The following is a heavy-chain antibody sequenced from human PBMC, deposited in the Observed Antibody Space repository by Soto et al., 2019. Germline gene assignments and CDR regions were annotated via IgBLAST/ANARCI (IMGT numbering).Heavy chain of an antibody. CDR2: IIPILGIA. CDR3: ARGPLDCSGGSGYSNVMGV. CDR1: GGTFSSYT. Sequence: SVKVSCKASGGTFSSYTISWVRQAPGQGLEWMGRIIPILGIANYAQKFQGRVTITADKSTSTAYMELSSLRSEDTAVYYCARGPLDCSGGSGYSNVMGVGGQGATVTVSS. D-gene: IGHD2-15*01. V-gene: IGHV1-69*02. J-gene: IGHJ6*02.